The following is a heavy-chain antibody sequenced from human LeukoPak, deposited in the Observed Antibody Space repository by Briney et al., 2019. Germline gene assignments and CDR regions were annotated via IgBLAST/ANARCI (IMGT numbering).Heavy chain of an antibody. J-gene: IGHJ6*04. Sequence: GGSLRLSCAASGFTFSDYSMRWIRQAPGKGLEWVSYISSSSSYKNYADSVKGRFTISRDNAKNSLYLQMNSLRAEDTAVYYCSREGSGSYSNSYYCDCMDGLLKGTTVAVSS. CDR2: ISSSSSYK. D-gene: IGHD3-10*01. V-gene: IGHV3-11*06. CDR1: GFTFSDYS. CDR3: SREGSGSYSNSYYCDCMDG.